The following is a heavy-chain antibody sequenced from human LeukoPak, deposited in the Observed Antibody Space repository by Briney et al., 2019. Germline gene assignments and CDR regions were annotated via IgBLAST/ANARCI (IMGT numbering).Heavy chain of an antibody. V-gene: IGHV3-74*01. D-gene: IGHD3-3*02. CDR2: INSDGSST. CDR3: ARVPVSRAIDY. CDR1: GFTFSSYW. J-gene: IGHJ4*02. Sequence: GGSLRLSCAASGFTFSSYWMHWVRQAPGKGLVWVSRINSDGSSTSYADSVKCRFTISRDNAKNTLCLQMNSLTADDTAVYYCARVPVSRAIDYWGQGTLVTVSS.